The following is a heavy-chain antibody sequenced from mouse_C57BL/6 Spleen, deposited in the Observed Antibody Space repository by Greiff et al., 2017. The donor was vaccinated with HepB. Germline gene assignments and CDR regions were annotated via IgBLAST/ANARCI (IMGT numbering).Heavy chain of an antibody. V-gene: IGHV1-80*01. Sequence: QVQLQQSGAELVKPGASVKISCKASGYAFSSYWMNWVKQRPGKGLEWIGQIYPGDGDTNYNGKFKGKATLTADKSSSTAYMQLSSLTSEDSAVYFCARGRWPTVYWYFDVWGTGTTVTVSS. J-gene: IGHJ1*03. D-gene: IGHD1-1*01. CDR2: IYPGDGDT. CDR1: GYAFSSYW. CDR3: ARGRWPTVYWYFDV.